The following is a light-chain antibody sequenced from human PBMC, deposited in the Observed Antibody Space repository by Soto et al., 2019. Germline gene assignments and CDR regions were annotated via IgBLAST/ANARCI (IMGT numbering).Light chain of an antibody. Sequence: DIQMTQSPSSLSASVGDRGTITCRASQSISSYLNWYQQKPGKAPKLLIYAASSLQSGVPSRFSGSGSGTDFPLTISSLRPEDFATYYCQQSYSTPPVTFGQGTRLEIK. V-gene: IGKV1-39*01. CDR2: AAS. CDR1: QSISSY. J-gene: IGKJ5*01. CDR3: QQSYSTPPVT.